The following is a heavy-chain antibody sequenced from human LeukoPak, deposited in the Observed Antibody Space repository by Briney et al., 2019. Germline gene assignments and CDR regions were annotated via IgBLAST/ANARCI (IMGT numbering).Heavy chain of an antibody. D-gene: IGHD6-6*01. CDR1: GFTFSNYW. J-gene: IGHJ4*02. Sequence: QTGGSLRLSCAASGFTFSNYWMSWVRQAPGKGLEWVANIKQDGSEKYYVDSVKGRFTISRDNAKNSQYLQMNSLRAEDTAVYYCARESRYSSSSGSFYFDYWGQGTLVTVSS. V-gene: IGHV3-7*01. CDR3: ARESRYSSSSGSFYFDY. CDR2: IKQDGSEK.